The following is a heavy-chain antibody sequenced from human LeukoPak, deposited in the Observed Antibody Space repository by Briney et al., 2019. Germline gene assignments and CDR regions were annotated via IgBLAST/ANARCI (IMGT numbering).Heavy chain of an antibody. CDR1: GFPFSSYW. D-gene: IGHD5-24*01. V-gene: IGHV3-7*04. CDR3: TRVGYIDEGIDY. Sequence: GGSLRLSCVASGFPFSSYWMTWVRQAPGKGLEWVANIKQDGSKKSYVDSVKGRFAISRDNAKNSLYLQMNSLRAEDTAIYYCTRVGYIDEGIDYWGQGTLVTVSS. CDR2: IKQDGSKK. J-gene: IGHJ4*02.